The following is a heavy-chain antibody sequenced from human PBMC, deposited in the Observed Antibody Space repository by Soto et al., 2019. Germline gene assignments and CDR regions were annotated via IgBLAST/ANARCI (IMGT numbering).Heavy chain of an antibody. CDR3: ARVGEVDTAMAGLYYYYYYGMDV. CDR1: GGTFSSYA. J-gene: IGHJ6*02. Sequence: ASVKVSCKASGGTFSSYAISWVRQAPGQGLEWMGGIIPIFGTANYAQKFQGRVTITADESTSTAYMELSSLRSEDTAVYYCARVGEVDTAMAGLYYYYYYGMDVWGQGTTVTVSS. V-gene: IGHV1-69*13. D-gene: IGHD5-18*01. CDR2: IIPIFGTA.